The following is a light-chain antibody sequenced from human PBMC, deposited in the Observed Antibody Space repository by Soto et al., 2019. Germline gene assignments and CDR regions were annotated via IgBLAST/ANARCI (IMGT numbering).Light chain of an antibody. J-gene: IGLJ3*02. CDR1: SSDVGTYDL. V-gene: IGLV2-23*01. CDR3: CSFAGSNSWV. CDR2: EAT. Sequence: QSVLTQPASVSGSPGQSITISCTGTSSDVGTYDLVSWYQHHPGAAPKLMIYEATRRPSGISNRFSGSKSGNTASLTISGLQAEAEADYYCCSFAGSNSWVFGGGTQLTVL.